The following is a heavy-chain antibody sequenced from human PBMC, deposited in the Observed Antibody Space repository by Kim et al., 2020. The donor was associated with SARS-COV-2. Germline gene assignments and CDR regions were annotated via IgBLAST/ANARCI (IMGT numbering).Heavy chain of an antibody. CDR2: INHSGST. Sequence: SETLSLTCAVYGGSFSGYYWSWIRQPPGKGLEWIGEINHSGSTNYNPSLKSRVTISVDTSKNQFSLKLSSVTAADTAVYYCARVVRQQLVNSRTNWFDPWGQGTLVTVSS. D-gene: IGHD6-13*01. V-gene: IGHV4-34*01. CDR3: ARVVRQQLVNSRTNWFDP. CDR1: GGSFSGYY. J-gene: IGHJ5*02.